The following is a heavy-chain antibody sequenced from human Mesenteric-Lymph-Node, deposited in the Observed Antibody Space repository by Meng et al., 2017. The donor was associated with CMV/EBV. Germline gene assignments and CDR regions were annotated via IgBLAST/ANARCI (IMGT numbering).Heavy chain of an antibody. CDR1: GYTFNSYE. Sequence: GYTFNSYEIRWVRQETGEGIGWMKWMNPNSGNTEYAQKFQSRVTMTRNSSISTAYMELSSLRSEDKDGDYGARKYGSESFDYWGQGTLVTVSS. D-gene: IGHD3-10*01. CDR3: ARKYGSESFDY. V-gene: IGHV1-8*01. CDR2: MNPNSGNT. J-gene: IGHJ4*02.